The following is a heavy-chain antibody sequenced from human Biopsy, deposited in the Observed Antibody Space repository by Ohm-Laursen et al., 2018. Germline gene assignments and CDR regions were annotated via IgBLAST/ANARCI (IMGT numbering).Heavy chain of an antibody. J-gene: IGHJ4*02. V-gene: IGHV4-59*11. CDR1: GGSFTGHY. D-gene: IGHD2-21*02. CDR2: ISHTGYT. CDR3: ARDDAVTVIRGLYY. Sequence: SDTLSLTCTVSGGSFTGHYWTWIRQPPGKGLEWIGHISHTGYTSYKSSLKSRVTISLDTSRKHFSLRLTSLAAADTAVYYCARDDAVTVIRGLYYWGQGVLVTVSS.